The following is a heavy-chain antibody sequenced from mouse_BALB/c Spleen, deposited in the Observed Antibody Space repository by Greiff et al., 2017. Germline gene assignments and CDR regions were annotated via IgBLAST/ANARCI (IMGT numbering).Heavy chain of an antibody. CDR2: ISYDGSN. Sequence: VQLKESGPGLVKPSQSLSLTCSVTGYSITSGYYWNWIRQFPGNKLEWMGYISYDGSNNYNPSLKNRISITRDTSKNQFFLKLNSVTTEDTATYYCARDYGSRDFDYWGQGTTLTVSS. V-gene: IGHV3-6*02. CDR1: GYSITSGYY. J-gene: IGHJ2*01. D-gene: IGHD1-1*01. CDR3: ARDYGSRDFDY.